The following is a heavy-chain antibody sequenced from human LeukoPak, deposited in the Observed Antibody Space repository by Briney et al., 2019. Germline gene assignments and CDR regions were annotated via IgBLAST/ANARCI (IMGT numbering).Heavy chain of an antibody. Sequence: PSETLSLTCSVSGASMKNSCWSWIRQPPGKGLEWLGYISDSGNTNYNPSLKSRVTFSIDTSKGQFYLNLRSVTAADTALYFCARNRFYLTGAYYFDPWGRGTQVTVSS. V-gene: IGHV4-59*01. CDR1: GASMKNSC. CDR3: ARNRFYLTGAYYFDP. D-gene: IGHD3-22*01. J-gene: IGHJ5*02. CDR2: ISDSGNT.